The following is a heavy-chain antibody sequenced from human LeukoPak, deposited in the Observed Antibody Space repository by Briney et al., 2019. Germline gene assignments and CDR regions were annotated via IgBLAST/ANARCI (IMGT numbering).Heavy chain of an antibody. V-gene: IGHV3-33*06. J-gene: IGHJ4*02. CDR3: AKNGPPYDSSGYWGGDFDY. CDR1: GFTFSSYG. D-gene: IGHD3-22*01. Sequence: GGSLRLSCAASGFTFSSYGMHWVRQAPGKGLEWVAVIWYDGSNKYYADSVKGRFTISRDNSKNTLYLQMNSLRAEDTAVYCCAKNGPPYDSSGYWGGDFDYWGQGTLVTVSS. CDR2: IWYDGSNK.